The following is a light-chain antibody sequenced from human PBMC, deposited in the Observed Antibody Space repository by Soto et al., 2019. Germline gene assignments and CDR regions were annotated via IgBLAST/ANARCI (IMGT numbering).Light chain of an antibody. V-gene: IGKV3D-15*01. CDR3: QQYANSTIT. CDR1: QSVSSN. CDR2: GAS. J-gene: IGKJ5*01. Sequence: IGMTQSPATLSVSPVERATLSLRASQSVSSNLDWYQQKTGQAPRLLIYGASSRATGIPERLFGSGYGTDLTITINRMENEDFEVYYCQQYANSTITFGHGTRLEIK.